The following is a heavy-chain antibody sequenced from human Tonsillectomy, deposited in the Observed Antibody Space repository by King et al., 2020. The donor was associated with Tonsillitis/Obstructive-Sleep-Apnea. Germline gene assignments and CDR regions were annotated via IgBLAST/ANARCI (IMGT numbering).Heavy chain of an antibody. Sequence: QLVQSGAEVKKPGESLRISCKGSGYSFSNYWITWVRQTPGKGLEWMGRIDPTDSFTNYNPSFQGHVNISVDESISTAYVQWSSLKASDTAMYYCARHRITSLGVVIDVFDSWGQGTMVTVSS. CDR3: ARHRITSLGVVIDVFDS. V-gene: IGHV5-10-1*03. CDR2: IDPTDSFT. J-gene: IGHJ3*02. D-gene: IGHD3-3*01. CDR1: GYSFSNYW.